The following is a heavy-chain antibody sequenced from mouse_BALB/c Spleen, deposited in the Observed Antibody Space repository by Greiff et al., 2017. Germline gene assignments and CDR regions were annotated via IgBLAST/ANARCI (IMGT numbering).Heavy chain of an antibody. CDR1: GFSLTSYG. D-gene: IGHD2-4*01. CDR2: IWAGGST. CDR3: ARDYDYDEGFAY. Sequence: VQRVESGPGLVAPSQSLSITCTVSGFSLTSYGVHWVRQPPGNGLEWLGVIWAGGSTNYNSALMSRLSISKDNSKSQVFLKMNSMQTDDTAMYYCARDYDYDEGFAYWGQGTLVTVSA. V-gene: IGHV2-9*02. J-gene: IGHJ3*01.